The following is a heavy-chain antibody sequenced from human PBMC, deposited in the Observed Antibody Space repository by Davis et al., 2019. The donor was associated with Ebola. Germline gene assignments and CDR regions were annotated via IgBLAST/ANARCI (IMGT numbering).Heavy chain of an antibody. V-gene: IGHV2-5*02. J-gene: IGHJ4*02. D-gene: IGHD7-27*01. Sequence: SGPTLAKLTQTLTLTCTLPGLSLNNSSLGVGWIRQPPGKALEWLALVYWDNDKRYSPSLKSSLTITRDTSENQVVLTMTNMDPVDTATYYCSVQVPYTGDVFDYWGQGALVTVSS. CDR1: GLSLNNSSLG. CDR2: VYWDNDK. CDR3: SVQVPYTGDVFDY.